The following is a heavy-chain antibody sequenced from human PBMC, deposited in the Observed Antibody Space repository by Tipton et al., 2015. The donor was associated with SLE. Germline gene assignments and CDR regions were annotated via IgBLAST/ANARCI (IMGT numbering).Heavy chain of an antibody. Sequence: QLVQSGAEVKKTGESLKISCKGSGYSFSDYWIAWVRQMPGKGLEWMGIIYPTDSKTRYSPPFQGQVTISADKSISTAYLQWNSLKPSDTAIYFCARHPTEYSSARYWGQGTQVTVSS. J-gene: IGHJ4*02. V-gene: IGHV5-51*01. CDR2: IYPTDSKT. CDR3: ARHPTEYSSARY. D-gene: IGHD3-22*01. CDR1: GYSFSDYW.